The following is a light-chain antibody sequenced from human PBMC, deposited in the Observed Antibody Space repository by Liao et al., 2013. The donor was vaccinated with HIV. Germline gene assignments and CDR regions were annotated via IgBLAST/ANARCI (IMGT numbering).Light chain of an antibody. J-gene: IGLJ1*01. CDR2: QDK. CDR3: QAWDSNTNYV. V-gene: IGLV3-1*01. Sequence: YELTQPPSVSVFPGQTASITCSGDDLGSKYVCWYQQRPGQSPILVIFQDKKRPSGIPARFSGFNSGNTASLTISGTQAVDEAAYYCQAWDSNTNYVFGTGTQVTVL. CDR1: DLGSKY.